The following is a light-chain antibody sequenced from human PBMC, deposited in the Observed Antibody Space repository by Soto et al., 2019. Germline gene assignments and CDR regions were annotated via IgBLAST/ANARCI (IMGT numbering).Light chain of an antibody. V-gene: IGLV1-44*01. CDR1: SSNIGSNT. Sequence: QSVLTQPPSASGTPGQRVTIPCSGSSSNIGSNTVNWYQQLPGTAPKLLIYSNNQRPSGVPDRFSGSKSGTSASLAISGLQSEDEAAYYCAAWDASLNGYVFGSGTKVTVL. J-gene: IGLJ1*01. CDR2: SNN. CDR3: AAWDASLNGYV.